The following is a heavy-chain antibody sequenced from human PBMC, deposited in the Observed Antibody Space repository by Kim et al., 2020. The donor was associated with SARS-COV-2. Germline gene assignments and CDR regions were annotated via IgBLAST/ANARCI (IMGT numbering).Heavy chain of an antibody. D-gene: IGHD5-12*01. CDR2: ISYDGSNK. V-gene: IGHV3-30*18. CDR3: AKDFTGGGYDYVGALDI. Sequence: GGSLRLSCAASGFTFSSYGMHWVRQAPGKGLEWVAVISYDGSNKYYADSVKGRFTISRDNSKNTLSLQMNSLRAEDTAVYCCAKDFTGGGYDYVGALDIWGQGTMVTVSS. CDR1: GFTFSSYG. J-gene: IGHJ3*02.